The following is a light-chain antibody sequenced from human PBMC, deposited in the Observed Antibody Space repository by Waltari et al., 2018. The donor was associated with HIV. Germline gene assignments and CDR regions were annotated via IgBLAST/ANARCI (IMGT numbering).Light chain of an antibody. Sequence: QSVLNQSPSASGTPGQRLIISCSVSSSNIGSNTVTWYQQFPGTAPKLLIYSYGQRPSGVPERFSGSKSATSASLAISGLRSEDEADYYCATWDDSLNAWVFGGGTKLTVL. CDR3: ATWDDSLNAWV. CDR2: SYG. V-gene: IGLV1-44*01. CDR1: SSNIGSNT. J-gene: IGLJ3*02.